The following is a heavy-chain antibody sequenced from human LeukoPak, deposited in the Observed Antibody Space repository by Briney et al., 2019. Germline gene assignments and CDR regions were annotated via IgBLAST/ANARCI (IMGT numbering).Heavy chain of an antibody. CDR2: IYHSGIT. CDR3: ARTSDSSSWYPPPWYFDY. J-gene: IGHJ4*02. D-gene: IGHD6-13*01. Sequence: SETLSLTCTVSGGSISSSSYYWGWIRQPPGKGLEWIGSIYHSGITYYNPSLKSRVTISVDTSKNQFSLKLSSVTAADTAVYYCARTSDSSSWYPPPWYFDYWGQGTLVTVSS. CDR1: GGSISSSSYY. V-gene: IGHV4-39*07.